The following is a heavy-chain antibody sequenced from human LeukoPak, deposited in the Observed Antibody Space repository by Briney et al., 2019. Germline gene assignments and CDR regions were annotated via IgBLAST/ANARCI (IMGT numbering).Heavy chain of an antibody. CDR3: AKAPVTTCSGAYCYPFDY. D-gene: IGHD2-15*01. CDR2: ISVSGNT. J-gene: IGHJ4*02. Sequence: WGSLRLSCAASGFTLSSYAMSWVRQGPGKGLEWVSAISVSGNTYHADPVKVRFTISRDSSKNTLDLQMNSLRAGDAAVYYCAKAPVTTCSGAYCYPFDYWSQGTLVTVSS. V-gene: IGHV3-23*01. CDR1: GFTLSSYA.